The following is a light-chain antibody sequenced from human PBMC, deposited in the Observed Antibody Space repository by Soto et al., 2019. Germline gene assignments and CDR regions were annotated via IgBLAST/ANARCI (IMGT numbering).Light chain of an antibody. V-gene: IGLV2-11*01. CDR3: CSYAGIDV. Sequence: QSALTQPRSVSGSPGQSVTISCTGTSSDVGGYNYVSWYQQHPGKAPKLMIYDVSKRPSGVPDRFSGSKSGNTASLTISGLQAEDEADYYCCSYAGIDVFGTGTTLTVL. CDR1: SSDVGGYNY. CDR2: DVS. J-gene: IGLJ1*01.